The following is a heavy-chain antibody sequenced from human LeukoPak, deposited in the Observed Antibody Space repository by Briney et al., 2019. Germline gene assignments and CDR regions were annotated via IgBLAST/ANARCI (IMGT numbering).Heavy chain of an antibody. CDR3: TRLLELEGESRTYPTGAFDY. Sequence: ASVKVSCKASGYTFAGYYIRWVRQAPGQGLEWVGWINPNSGGTKYAQKFQGRVTMTRDTSINTAYMELSRLRSDDTAVYYCTRLLELEGESRTYPTGAFDYWGQGTLVTVSS. D-gene: IGHD3-16*01. V-gene: IGHV1-2*02. CDR1: GYTFAGYY. CDR2: INPNSGGT. J-gene: IGHJ4*02.